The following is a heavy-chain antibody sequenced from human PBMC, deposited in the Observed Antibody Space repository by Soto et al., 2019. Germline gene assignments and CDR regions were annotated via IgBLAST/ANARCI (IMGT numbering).Heavy chain of an antibody. V-gene: IGHV4-59*06. Sequence: SETLSLTCNVSGASISSNDWSWIRQPPGKGLEWIGYIYYSGSTYYNPSLKSRVTISVDTSKNQFSLKLSSVTAADTAVYYCATYDILTGSHYWGQGTLVTVSS. J-gene: IGHJ4*02. CDR1: GASISSND. D-gene: IGHD3-9*01. CDR3: ATYDILTGSHY. CDR2: IYYSGST.